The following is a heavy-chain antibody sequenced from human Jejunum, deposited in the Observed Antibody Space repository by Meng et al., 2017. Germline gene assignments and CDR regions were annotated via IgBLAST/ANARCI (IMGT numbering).Heavy chain of an antibody. V-gene: IGHV3-66*02. CDR3: TRGGYYFETSGPED. Sequence: GESLKISCVGSGFSVSRDHMSWVRQAPGKGLEWVSVIYSGGGKYYADAVESRFTVTRDNSKNTVSLQMNSLTPEDSAVYYCTRGGYYFETSGPEDWGQGTLVTVSS. J-gene: IGHJ4*02. CDR1: GFSVSRDH. CDR2: IYSGGGK. D-gene: IGHD3-22*01.